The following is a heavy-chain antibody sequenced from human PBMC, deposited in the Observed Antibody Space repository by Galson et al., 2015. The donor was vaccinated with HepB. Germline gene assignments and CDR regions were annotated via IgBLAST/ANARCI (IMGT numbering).Heavy chain of an antibody. Sequence: SLRLSCAASGFTFSSYGMHWVRQAPGKGLEWVAVISYDGSNKYYADSVKGRFTISRDNSKNTLYLQMNSLRAEDTAVYYCAKAGSYSSSGYFDYWGQGTLVIVSS. CDR2: ISYDGSNK. J-gene: IGHJ4*02. CDR1: GFTFSSYG. V-gene: IGHV3-30*18. CDR3: AKAGSYSSSGYFDY. D-gene: IGHD6-13*01.